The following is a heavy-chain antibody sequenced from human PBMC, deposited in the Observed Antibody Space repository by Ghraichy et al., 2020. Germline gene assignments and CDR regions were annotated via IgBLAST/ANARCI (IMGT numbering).Heavy chain of an antibody. J-gene: IGHJ4*02. Sequence: GGSPRLSCAASALTFTNYAMHWVRQAPGKGLDWVAVISYDGSNKYYADSVKGRFTISRDNSKNTLFLQMNSLRAEDTAVYYCATGYGVYCTSTSCPLPDYWGQGTLVTVSS. CDR2: ISYDGSNK. CDR3: ATGYGVYCTSTSCPLPDY. D-gene: IGHD2-2*01. V-gene: IGHV3-30-3*01. CDR1: ALTFTNYA.